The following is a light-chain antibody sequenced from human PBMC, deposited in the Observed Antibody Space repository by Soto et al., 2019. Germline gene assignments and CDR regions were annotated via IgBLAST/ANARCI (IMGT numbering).Light chain of an antibody. CDR1: QRISPW. CDR3: QQYKTYSRT. V-gene: IGKV1-5*03. Sequence: DIQMTQSPSTLSASVSYRVTITCRASQRISPWLDWYQQKPGKDPKILIYKASSLDSGVPSRFSGSDSGTEFTLTISSLQPDDFATYYCQQYKTYSRTFGQGTKLEMK. J-gene: IGKJ2*01. CDR2: KAS.